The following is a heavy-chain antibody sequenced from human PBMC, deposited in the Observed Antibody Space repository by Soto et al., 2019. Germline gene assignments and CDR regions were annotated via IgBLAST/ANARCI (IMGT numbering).Heavy chain of an antibody. CDR3: ARDRTRFMI. D-gene: IGHD3-3*01. Sequence: EVQLVESGGGLVQPGGSLRLSCAASGFTFSGYWMDWVRQAPGKGLEWVANIKPDGSEKYYVDSVKGRFIISRDNAKNSLYLQMNSLRAEDTAVYHCARDRTRFMIWGQGTMVTVSS. V-gene: IGHV3-7*01. J-gene: IGHJ3*02. CDR2: IKPDGSEK. CDR1: GFTFSGYW.